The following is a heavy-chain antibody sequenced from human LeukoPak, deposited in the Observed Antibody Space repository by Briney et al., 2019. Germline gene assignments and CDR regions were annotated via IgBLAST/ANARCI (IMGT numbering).Heavy chain of an antibody. CDR1: GFTFSDYT. CDR2: ISFGSDTI. Sequence: QPGGSLRLSCRASGFTFSDYTMNWVRQAPGKGLEWISSISFGSDTIYYAGSVEGRFSISRDNARDSLYLEMNSLRAEDTAVYYCARRPPLFDPWGQGTLVTVSS. J-gene: IGHJ5*02. CDR3: ARRPPLFDP. V-gene: IGHV3-48*01.